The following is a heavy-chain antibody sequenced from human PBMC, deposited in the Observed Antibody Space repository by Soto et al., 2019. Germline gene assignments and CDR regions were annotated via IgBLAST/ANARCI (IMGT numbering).Heavy chain of an antibody. J-gene: IGHJ6*02. V-gene: IGHV1-18*01. CDR1: GYTFTSYC. CDR2: ISAYNGNT. CDR3: ASGDLSGYYPYYYYYGMDV. D-gene: IGHD3-22*01. Sequence: ASVNVSCKSSGYTFTSYCISWVRQAPGQGLEWMGWISAYNGNTNYAQKLQGRVTMTTDTSTSTAYMELRSLRSDDTAVYYCASGDLSGYYPYYYYYGMDVWGQGTTVTVSS.